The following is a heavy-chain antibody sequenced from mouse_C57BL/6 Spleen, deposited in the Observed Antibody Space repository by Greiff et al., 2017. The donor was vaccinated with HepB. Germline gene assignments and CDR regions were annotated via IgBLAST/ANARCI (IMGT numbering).Heavy chain of an antibody. D-gene: IGHD1-1*01. J-gene: IGHJ1*03. CDR3: TIAPYYYGSTWYFDV. CDR2: ISSGGDYI. V-gene: IGHV5-9-1*02. Sequence: EVMLVESGEGLVKPGGSLKLSCAASGFTFSSYAMSWVRQTPEKRLEWVAYISSGGDYIYYADTVKGRFPISRDNARNTLYLQMSSLKSEDTSMYYCTIAPYYYGSTWYFDVWGTGTTVTVSS. CDR1: GFTFSSYA.